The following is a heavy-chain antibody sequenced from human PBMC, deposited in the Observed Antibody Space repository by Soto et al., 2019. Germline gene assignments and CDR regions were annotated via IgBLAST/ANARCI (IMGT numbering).Heavy chain of an antibody. CDR2: ISYDGSNK. CDR3: ARSGWYYFDY. D-gene: IGHD6-19*01. J-gene: IGHJ4*02. V-gene: IGHV3-30-3*01. CDR1: GFTFSSYA. Sequence: QVQLVESGGGVVQPGRSLRLSCAASGFTFSSYAMHWVRKAPGKGLEWVAVISYDGSNKYYADSVKGRFTISRDNSKNTLYLQMNSLRAEDTAVYYCARSGWYYFDYWGQGTLVTVSS.